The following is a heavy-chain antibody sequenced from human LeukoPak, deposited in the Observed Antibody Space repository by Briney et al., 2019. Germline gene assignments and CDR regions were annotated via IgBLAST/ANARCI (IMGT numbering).Heavy chain of an antibody. D-gene: IGHD6-13*01. CDR2: ISSSSSTI. CDR1: GFIFSSYS. Sequence: PGGSLRLSCAASGFIFSSYSMNWVRQAPGKGLEWVSYISSSSSTIHYADSVKGRFTISRDNAKNSLYLQMNSLRAEDTAVYYCVRDNPRQQGFAYWGQGTLVTVSS. J-gene: IGHJ4*02. V-gene: IGHV3-48*01. CDR3: VRDNPRQQGFAY.